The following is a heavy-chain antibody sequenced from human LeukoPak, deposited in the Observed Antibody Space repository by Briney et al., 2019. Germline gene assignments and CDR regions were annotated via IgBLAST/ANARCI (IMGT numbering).Heavy chain of an antibody. CDR3: ARYVRGVGATHFDY. CDR2: INHSGST. CDR1: GRSFSGYY. D-gene: IGHD1-26*01. J-gene: IGHJ4*02. Sequence: SETLSLTCAAYGRSFSGYYWSWIRQPPGKGLEWIGEINHSGSTNYNPSLKSRVTISVDTSKNQFSLKLSSVTAADTAVYYCARYVRGVGATHFDYWGQGTLVTVSS. V-gene: IGHV4-34*01.